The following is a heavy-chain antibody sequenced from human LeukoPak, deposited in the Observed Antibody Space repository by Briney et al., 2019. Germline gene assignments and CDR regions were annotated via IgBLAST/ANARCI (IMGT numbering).Heavy chain of an antibody. V-gene: IGHV3-53*01. Sequence: PGGSLRLSCAASGFTFSSYAMHWVRQAPGKGLEWVSVIYSGGSTYYADSVKGRFTISRDNSKNTLYLQMNSLRAEDTAVYYCARVGGIAAAGGVWGKGTTVTVSS. CDR1: GFTFSSYA. D-gene: IGHD6-13*01. J-gene: IGHJ6*04. CDR2: IYSGGST. CDR3: ARVGGIAAAGGV.